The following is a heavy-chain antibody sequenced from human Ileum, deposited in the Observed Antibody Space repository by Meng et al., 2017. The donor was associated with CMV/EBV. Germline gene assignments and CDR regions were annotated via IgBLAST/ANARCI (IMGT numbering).Heavy chain of an antibody. J-gene: IGHJ4*02. CDR2: SSATGGYT. D-gene: IGHD3-3*01. CDR1: GFTLGEYY. V-gene: IGHV3-11*05. Sequence: QGQVVESGGGLVKPGGSLRLSCKASGFTLGEYYMNWIRQAPGKGLEYVSYSSATGGYTNYADSVKGRFTMSRDNDENSLYLQMNNLRAEDTAVYYCARGFGGYYTAWYASDYWGQGTLVTVSS. CDR3: ARGFGGYYTAWYASDY.